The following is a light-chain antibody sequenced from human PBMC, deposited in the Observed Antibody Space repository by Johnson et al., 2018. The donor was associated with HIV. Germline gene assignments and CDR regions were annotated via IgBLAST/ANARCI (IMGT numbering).Light chain of an antibody. CDR3: GVWDASLSPHYV. CDR1: SSNIENYF. CDR2: EDN. Sequence: QFVLTQPPSVSAAPGQRVNISCSGNSSNIENYFVSWYQQLPGAAPRLLIYEDNKRPSGIPDRFSGSKSGASATLGITGLQTGDEAAYYCGVWDASLSPHYVFGPCTTVIVL. V-gene: IGLV1-51*02. J-gene: IGLJ1*01.